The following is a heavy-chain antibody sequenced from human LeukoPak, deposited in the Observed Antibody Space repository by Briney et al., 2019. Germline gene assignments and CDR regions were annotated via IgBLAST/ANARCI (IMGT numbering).Heavy chain of an antibody. CDR2: VSWNRDII. CDR1: GFIFHDFA. D-gene: IGHD2-15*01. V-gene: IGHV3-9*01. J-gene: IGHJ6*03. CDR3: VKSGGYFYMDA. Sequence: PGRSLRLPCAASGFIFHDFAMHWVRQAPGKGLEWVSSVSWNRDIINYADSVRGRFTVSRDNDQNSLYLEMNNLRPDDTALYYCVKSGGYFYMDAWGKGTTVIVSS.